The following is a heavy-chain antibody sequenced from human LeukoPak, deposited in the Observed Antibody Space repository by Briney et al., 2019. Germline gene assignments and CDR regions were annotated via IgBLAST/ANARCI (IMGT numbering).Heavy chain of an antibody. CDR1: GFTVSTHY. CDR2: IENGDKA. V-gene: IGHV3-53*01. CDR3: ARRGGYSGHDFGGGPEGYLDF. Sequence: PGGSLRLSCAASGFTVSTHYMNWVRQAPGKGLEWVSVIENGDKASYADAVKGRFTISRDVSNNKVFLHLNSVRPEDTAVYYCARRGGYSGHDFGGGPEGYLDFWGQGTVVTVSS. J-gene: IGHJ4*02. D-gene: IGHD5-12*01.